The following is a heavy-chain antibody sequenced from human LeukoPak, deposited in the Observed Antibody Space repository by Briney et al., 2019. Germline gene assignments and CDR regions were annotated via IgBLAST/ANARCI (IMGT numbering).Heavy chain of an antibody. D-gene: IGHD5-18*01. CDR1: GGSISSYY. J-gene: IGHJ4*02. CDR2: IYYSGST. Sequence: SETLSLTCTVSGGSISSYYWSWIRQPPGKGLEWIGYIYYSGSTNYNPSLKSRVTISVDTSKNQFSLKLSSVTAADTAVYYCARLGGYSYGPLFDYWGQGTLVTVSS. V-gene: IGHV4-59*08. CDR3: ARLGGYSYGPLFDY.